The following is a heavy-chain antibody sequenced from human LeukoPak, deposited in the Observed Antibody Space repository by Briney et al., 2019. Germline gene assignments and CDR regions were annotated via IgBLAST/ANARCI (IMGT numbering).Heavy chain of an antibody. V-gene: IGHV4-59*08. J-gene: IGHJ6*02. Sequence: SETLSLICTVSGGSISSYYWSWIRQPPGKGLEWIGYIYYSGSTNYNPSLKSRVTISVDTSKNQFSLKLSSVTAADTAVYYCARAPDLFSYGMDVWGQGTTVTVSS. CDR3: ARAPDLFSYGMDV. CDR1: GGSISSYY. D-gene: IGHD3-10*02. CDR2: IYYSGST.